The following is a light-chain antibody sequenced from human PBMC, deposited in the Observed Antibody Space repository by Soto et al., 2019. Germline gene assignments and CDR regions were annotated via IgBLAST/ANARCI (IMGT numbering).Light chain of an antibody. J-gene: IGKJ1*01. Sequence: IQMTQSPSSLSASVGDRVTITCRASQAIRNDLGWYQQKPGKAPKVLINGESNLQSGVPSRFSGSGSGTEFTLTISSLQPEEFATYFCLQDYNYPRTFGQGTKVDIK. CDR3: LQDYNYPRT. CDR2: GES. V-gene: IGKV1-6*02. CDR1: QAIRND.